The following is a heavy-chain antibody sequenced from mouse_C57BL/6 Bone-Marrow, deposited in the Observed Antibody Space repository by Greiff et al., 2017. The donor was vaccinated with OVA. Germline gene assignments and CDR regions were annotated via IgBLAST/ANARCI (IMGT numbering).Heavy chain of an antibody. Sequence: QVQLQQPGAELVKPGASVKLSCKASGYTFTSYWMHWVKQRPGRGLEWIGRIAPNSGGTKYNEKFKSKATLTVDKPSSTAYMQLSSLTSEDSAVYYCARFGDYDDGRYWYFDVWGTGTTVTVSS. V-gene: IGHV1-72*01. CDR3: ARFGDYDDGRYWYFDV. CDR1: GYTFTSYW. CDR2: IAPNSGGT. D-gene: IGHD2-4*01. J-gene: IGHJ1*03.